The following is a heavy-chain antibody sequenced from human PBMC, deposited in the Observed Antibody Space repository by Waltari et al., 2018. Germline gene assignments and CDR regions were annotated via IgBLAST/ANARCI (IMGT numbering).Heavy chain of an antibody. CDR3: AKGRSYDSSGYYYGD. Sequence: QVQLVESGGGVVQPGRSLRLSCAASGFTFRSYGMHWVRKAPGKGLEWFAVVWYDGTNKYYADSVKGRFTISRDNSKNTLNLQMNSLRVEDTAVYYCAKGRSYDSSGYYYGDWGQGTLVTVSS. J-gene: IGHJ4*02. V-gene: IGHV3-33*06. CDR2: VWYDGTNK. CDR1: GFTFRSYG. D-gene: IGHD3-22*01.